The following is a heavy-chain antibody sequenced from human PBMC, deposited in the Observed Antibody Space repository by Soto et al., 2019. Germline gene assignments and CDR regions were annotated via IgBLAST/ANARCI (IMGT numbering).Heavy chain of an antibody. D-gene: IGHD2-15*01. Sequence: QLVESGGGLVKPGGSLRLSCAASGFSFTVAWMNWVRQAPGKGLEWVGRIKRRSEGGTTDYAAPVKGRFTISGDDSKNTLYLQMNSRKTEDTAVYYCTTEKHRGDCGGASCYSHAFEVWGQGTMVTVSS. CDR3: TTEKHRGDCGGASCYSHAFEV. CDR2: IKRRSEGGTT. CDR1: GFSFTVAW. V-gene: IGHV3-15*07. J-gene: IGHJ3*01.